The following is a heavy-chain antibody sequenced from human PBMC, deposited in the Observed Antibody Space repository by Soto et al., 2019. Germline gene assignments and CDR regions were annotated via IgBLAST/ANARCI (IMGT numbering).Heavy chain of an antibody. D-gene: IGHD5-18*01. V-gene: IGHV4-59*01. J-gene: IGHJ4*02. CDR3: VRGGGGYGNGMIDY. CDR2: ISYIGTT. Sequence: PSETLSLTCTVSGGSISNYYWSWIRQSPGKGLEWIGYISYIGTTNYNPSLKSRDTISVDTSKNQFSLRLTSVTAADTAVYYCVRGGGGYGNGMIDYWGQGTPVTVSS. CDR1: GGSISNYY.